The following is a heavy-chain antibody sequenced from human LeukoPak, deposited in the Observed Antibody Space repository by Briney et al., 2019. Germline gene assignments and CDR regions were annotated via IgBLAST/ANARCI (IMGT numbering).Heavy chain of an antibody. J-gene: IGHJ4*02. D-gene: IGHD3-3*01. CDR3: ARARDLTIFGVVNPGTLDY. Sequence: SETLSLTCTVSGGSLSSYYWTWIRQPPGKGLEWIGYIYYSGSTNYNPSLKSRVTISVDTSKNQFSLKLSSVTAADTAVYYCARARDLTIFGVVNPGTLDYGGQGTLVTVSS. CDR1: GGSLSSYY. V-gene: IGHV4-59*12. CDR2: IYYSGST.